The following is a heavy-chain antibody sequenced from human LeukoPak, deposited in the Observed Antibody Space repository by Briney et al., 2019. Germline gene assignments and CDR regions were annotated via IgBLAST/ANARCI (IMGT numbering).Heavy chain of an antibody. V-gene: IGHV1-46*01. CDR2: INPIGGST. CDR1: GYTFTSYY. J-gene: IGHJ4*02. D-gene: IGHD5-18*01. Sequence: ASVRVSFKASGYTFTSYYMHWGRQAPGQGGGWMGIINPIGGSTSYAQKFQGRVTITRHMSTSTVYMELSSLRSEDTAVYYCARNTAMVSLGYWGQGTLVTVSS. CDR3: ARNTAMVSLGY.